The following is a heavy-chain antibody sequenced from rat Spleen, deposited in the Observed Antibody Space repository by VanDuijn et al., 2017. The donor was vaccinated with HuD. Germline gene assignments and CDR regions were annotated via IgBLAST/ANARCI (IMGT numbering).Heavy chain of an antibody. V-gene: IGHV5-19*01. D-gene: IGHD5-1*01. Sequence: EVQLVESGGGLVQPGRSMRLSCTALGFTFSNYGIHWIRQAPTKGLEWVASISTDGGTTYYRESVKGRFTVSRDNAKNTLYLQMDSLTSEDTATYYCTPEETGRRFPYWGQGTLVTVSS. J-gene: IGHJ3*01. CDR3: TPEETGRRFPY. CDR1: GFTFSNYG. CDR2: ISTDGGTT.